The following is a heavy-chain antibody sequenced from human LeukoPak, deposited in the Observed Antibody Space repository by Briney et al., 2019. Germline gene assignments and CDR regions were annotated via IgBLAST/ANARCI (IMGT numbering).Heavy chain of an antibody. Sequence: GSLRLSCAASGFTFSSYTMHWVRQPPGKGLEWIGEIYHSGSTNYNPSLKSRVTISVDKSKNQFSLKLSSVTAADTAVYYCARSRGYNSFFGIWGQGTMVTVSS. CDR2: IYHSGST. CDR1: GFTFSSYT. V-gene: IGHV4-4*02. D-gene: IGHD5-24*01. J-gene: IGHJ3*02. CDR3: ARSRGYNSFFGI.